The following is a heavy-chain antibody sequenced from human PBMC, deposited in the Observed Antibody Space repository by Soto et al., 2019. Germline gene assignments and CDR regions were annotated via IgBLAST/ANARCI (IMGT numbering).Heavy chain of an antibody. CDR1: GFSFTSSA. J-gene: IGHJ4*02. CDR2: IVVGSGNT. D-gene: IGHD3-10*01. V-gene: IGHV1-58*01. CDR3: ARDKITRLFDY. Sequence: SVKVSCKASGFSFTSSAVQWVRQARGQRLEWIGWIVVGSGNTNYAQKFQERVTITRDMSTSTAYMELSSLRSEDTAVYYCARDKITRLFDYWGQGTLVTVSS.